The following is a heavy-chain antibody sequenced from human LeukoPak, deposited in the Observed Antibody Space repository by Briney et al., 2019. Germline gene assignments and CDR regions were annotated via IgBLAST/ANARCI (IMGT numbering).Heavy chain of an antibody. CDR1: GDSISSYY. V-gene: IGHV4-38-2*02. Sequence: SETLSLTCTVSGDSISSYYWGWIRQPPGKGLEWIGSIYHSGSTYYNPSLKSRVTISVDTSKNQFSLKLSSVTAADTAVYYCARRGATTFDYWGQGTLVTVSS. CDR2: IYHSGST. D-gene: IGHD1-26*01. CDR3: ARRGATTFDY. J-gene: IGHJ4*02.